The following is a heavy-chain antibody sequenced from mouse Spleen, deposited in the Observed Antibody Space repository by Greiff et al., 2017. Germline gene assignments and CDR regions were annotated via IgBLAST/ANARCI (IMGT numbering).Heavy chain of an antibody. Sequence: VQLQQSGAELVRPGASVTLSCKASGYTFTDYEMHWVKQTPVHGLEWIGAIDPETGGTAYNQKFKGKAILTADKSSSTAYMELRSLTSEDSAVYYCTREGYYGSLDYWGQGTTLTVSS. CDR2: IDPETGGT. J-gene: IGHJ2*01. CDR3: TREGYYGSLDY. CDR1: GYTFTDYE. D-gene: IGHD1-1*01. V-gene: IGHV1-15*01.